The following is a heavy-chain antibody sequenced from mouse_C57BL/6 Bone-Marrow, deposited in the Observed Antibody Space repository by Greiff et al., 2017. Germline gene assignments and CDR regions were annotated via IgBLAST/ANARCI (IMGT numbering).Heavy chain of an antibody. D-gene: IGHD3-1*01. CDR1: GYTFTDYN. V-gene: IGHV1-18*01. J-gene: IGHJ2*01. Sequence: EVQLQQSGPELVKPGASVKIPCKASGYTFTDYNMDWVKQSHGKSLEWIGDINPNNGGTIYNQKFKGKATLTVDKSSSTAYMELRSLTSEDTAVYYCARSGDWIDYWGQGTTLTVSS. CDR2: INPNNGGT. CDR3: ARSGDWIDY.